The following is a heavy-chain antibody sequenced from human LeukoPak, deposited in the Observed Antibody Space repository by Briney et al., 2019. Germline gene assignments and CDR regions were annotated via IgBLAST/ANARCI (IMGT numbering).Heavy chain of an antibody. J-gene: IGHJ5*02. CDR2: INTNTGNP. D-gene: IGHD6-13*01. V-gene: IGHV7-4-1*02. CDR3: ARESVAAAGTFWFDP. CDR1: GYTFTSYA. Sequence: ASVKVSCKASGYTFTSYAMNWVRQAPGQGLEWMGWINTNTGNPTYTQGFTGRFVFSLDTSVSTAYLQISSLKAEDTAVYYCARESVAAAGTFWFDPWGQGTLVTVSS.